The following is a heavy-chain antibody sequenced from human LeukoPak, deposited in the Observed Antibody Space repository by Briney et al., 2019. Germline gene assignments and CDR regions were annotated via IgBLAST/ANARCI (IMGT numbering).Heavy chain of an antibody. CDR3: ARDTLIAVAGTLDY. D-gene: IGHD6-19*01. CDR2: LNPSDGST. CDR1: GYTFTSYY. J-gene: IGHJ4*02. Sequence: ASVKVSCKTSGYTFTSYYMHWVRQAPGRGLEWMGILNPSDGSTSYAQKFQGRVTMTRDTSTSTVYMELSSLRSEDTAVYYCARDTLIAVAGTLDYWGQGTLVTVSS. V-gene: IGHV1-46*01.